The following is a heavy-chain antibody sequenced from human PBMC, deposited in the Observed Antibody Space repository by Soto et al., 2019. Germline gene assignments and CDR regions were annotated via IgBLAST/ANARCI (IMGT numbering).Heavy chain of an antibody. Sequence: QVQLVESGGGVVQPGRSLRLSCAASGFTFSSYGMHWVRQAPGKGLEWVAVISYDGSNKYYADSVKGRFTISRDNSKNKLYLQMNSLRAEDTAVYYCAKEIGDSSGGWLPKNYAFDIWGQGTMVSVSS. CDR3: AKEIGDSSGGWLPKNYAFDI. D-gene: IGHD6-19*01. V-gene: IGHV3-30*18. CDR1: GFTFSSYG. CDR2: ISYDGSNK. J-gene: IGHJ3*02.